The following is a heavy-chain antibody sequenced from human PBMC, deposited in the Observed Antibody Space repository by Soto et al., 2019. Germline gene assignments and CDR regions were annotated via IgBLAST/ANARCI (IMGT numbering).Heavy chain of an antibody. CDR2: ISAYNGNT. CDR1: GYTFTCYG. CDR3: ARDIPSVEYSSSRRPFDY. Sequence: ASVKVSCKASGYTFTCYGISWVRQAPGQGLEWMGWISAYNGNTNYAQKLQGRVTMTTDTSTSTAYMELRSLRSDDTAVYYCARDIPSVEYSSSRRPFDYWGQGTLVTVSS. D-gene: IGHD6-6*01. V-gene: IGHV1-18*01. J-gene: IGHJ4*02.